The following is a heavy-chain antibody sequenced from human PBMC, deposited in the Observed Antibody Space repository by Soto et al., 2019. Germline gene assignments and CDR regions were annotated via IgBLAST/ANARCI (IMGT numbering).Heavy chain of an antibody. V-gene: IGHV4-59*08. CDR3: ARHRVITFGGVIAPEVDV. CDR2: IYYSGST. D-gene: IGHD3-16*02. Sequence: SETLSLTCTVSGGSISSYYWSWIRQPPGKGLEWIGYIYYSGSTNYNPSLKSRVTISVDTSKNQFSLKLSSVTAADTAVYYCARHRVITFGGVIAPEVDVWGKGTTVTVSS. J-gene: IGHJ6*04. CDR1: GGSISSYY.